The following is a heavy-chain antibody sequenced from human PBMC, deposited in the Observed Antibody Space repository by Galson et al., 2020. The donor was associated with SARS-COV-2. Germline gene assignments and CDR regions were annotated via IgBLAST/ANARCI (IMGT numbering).Heavy chain of an antibody. CDR3: AKAKLGYLPGS. Sequence: GGSLRLSCAASGFTFSNYAMSWVRQAPGKGLEWVSSISGTSSYYADSVKGRFTISRDNSKSTLYLRMNSLRPEDTAIYYCAKAKLGYLPGSWGQGTLVTVSS. CDR2: ISGTSS. J-gene: IGHJ5*02. CDR1: GFTFSNYA. D-gene: IGHD1-26*01. V-gene: IGHV3-23*01.